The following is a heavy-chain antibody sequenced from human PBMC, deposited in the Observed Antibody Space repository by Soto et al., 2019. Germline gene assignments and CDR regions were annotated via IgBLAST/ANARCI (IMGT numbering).Heavy chain of an antibody. V-gene: IGHV1-3*01. CDR2: INAGNGDT. J-gene: IGHJ5*02. D-gene: IGHD2-2*01. CDR3: AREAPRFCTSTRCSTAWFDP. CDR1: GYTFTSYA. Sequence: QVQLVQSGAEVKKPGASVKVSCKASGYTFTSYALDWVRQAPGQRLEWMGGINAGNGDTKYSQNFQGRVTITRDTSATTAYMELSSLREVDTAVYYCAREAPRFCTSTRCSTAWFDPGSQRNKVTVP.